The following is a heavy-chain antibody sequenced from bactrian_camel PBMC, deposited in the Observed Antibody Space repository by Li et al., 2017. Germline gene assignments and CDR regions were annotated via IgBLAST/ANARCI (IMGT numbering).Heavy chain of an antibody. Sequence: HVQLVESGGGSVQAGGSLRLPCTASGFTFDDSDMGWYRQAPGNECELVSTISSDGSTYYADSVKGRFTISRDNAKNTVYLLMNSLKPEDTAVYYCVKPNPDARGGFDHWGQGTQVTVS. CDR2: ISSDGST. J-gene: IGHJ4*01. V-gene: IGHV3S63*01. CDR3: VKPNPDARGGFDH. CDR1: GFTFDDSD. D-gene: IGHD1*01.